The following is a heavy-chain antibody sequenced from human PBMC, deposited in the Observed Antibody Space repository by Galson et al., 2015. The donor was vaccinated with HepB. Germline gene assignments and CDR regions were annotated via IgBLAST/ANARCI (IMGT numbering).Heavy chain of an antibody. CDR1: GYTFTSYG. CDR2: ISAYNGNT. D-gene: IGHD6-19*01. Sequence: SVKVSCKASGYTFTSYGISWVRQAPGQGLEWMGWISAYNGNTNYAQKLQGRVTMTTDTSTSAAYMELRSLRSDDTAVYYCARAAGWPIYYYYGMDVWGQGTTVTVSS. V-gene: IGHV1-18*01. J-gene: IGHJ6*02. CDR3: ARAAGWPIYYYYGMDV.